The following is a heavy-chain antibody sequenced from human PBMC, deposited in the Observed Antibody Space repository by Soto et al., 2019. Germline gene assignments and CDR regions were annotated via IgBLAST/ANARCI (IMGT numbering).Heavy chain of an antibody. D-gene: IGHD6-13*01. CDR2: IIPIFDTA. Sequence: QVQLVQSGAELRKPGSSVKVSCKASGGTFSDSTINWVRQAPGQRLEWMGGIIPIFDTANYAEKFQGRVTITADESTSTSFMEVSSLRSEDTAVYYCATILGHSTTWYLNGMDVWGQGTSVTVSS. V-gene: IGHV1-69*01. CDR3: ATILGHSTTWYLNGMDV. J-gene: IGHJ6*02. CDR1: GGTFSDST.